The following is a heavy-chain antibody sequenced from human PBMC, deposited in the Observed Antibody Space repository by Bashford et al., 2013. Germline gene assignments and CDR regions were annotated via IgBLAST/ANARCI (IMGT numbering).Heavy chain of an antibody. CDR3: VRLNYYDSSGYYPGYLDY. V-gene: IGHV4-4*07. CDR2: VYSTGST. Sequence: ETLSLTCTVSDGSISSSYWSWIRQSAGKGLEWIGRVYSTGSTNYNPSLKSRVTMSVDTSKNHFSLKVTSVTAADTAVYYCVRLNYYDSSGYYPGYLDYWGPGNPG. J-gene: IGHJ4*02. D-gene: IGHD3-22*01. CDR1: DGSISSSY.